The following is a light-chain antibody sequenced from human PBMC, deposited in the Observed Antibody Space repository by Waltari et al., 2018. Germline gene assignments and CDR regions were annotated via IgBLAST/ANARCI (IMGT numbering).Light chain of an antibody. J-gene: IGLJ3*02. CDR1: YISTKE. Sequence: SYVVTQAPSASVAPRQTATLTCGGTYISTKEVHWYQQRPGQAPVLVVYDGVHRPSGIPERFSGSRSGHTATLTIFRVEAGDEADYYCQVWDIVSDWVFGGGTKLTVL. CDR2: DGV. V-gene: IGLV3-21*02. CDR3: QVWDIVSDWV.